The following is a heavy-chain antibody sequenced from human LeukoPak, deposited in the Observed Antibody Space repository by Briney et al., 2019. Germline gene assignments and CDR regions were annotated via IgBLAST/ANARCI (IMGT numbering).Heavy chain of an antibody. CDR1: GFTFSIYW. V-gene: IGHV3-7*01. D-gene: IGHD3-3*01. J-gene: IGHJ4*02. CDR3: AEWLFDY. CDR2: INQDGSEK. Sequence: GGSLRLSCAASGFTFSIYWMSWVRQAPGKGLEWVANINQDGSEKYYVDSVEGRFTISRDNAKNSLYLQMNSLRAEDTTVYYCAEWLFDYWGQGTLVTVSS.